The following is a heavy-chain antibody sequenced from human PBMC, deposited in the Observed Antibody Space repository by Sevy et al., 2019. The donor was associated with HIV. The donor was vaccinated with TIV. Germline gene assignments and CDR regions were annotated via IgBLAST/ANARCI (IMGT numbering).Heavy chain of an antibody. V-gene: IGHV1-18*01. D-gene: IGHD3-3*01. J-gene: IGHJ5*02. CDR2: ISAYNGNT. CDR3: AGDPPPRRITIFGGARFDP. Sequence: ASVKVSCKASGYTFTSYGISWVRQAPGQGLEWMGWISAYNGNTNYAQKLQGRVTMTTDTSTSTAYMELRSLRSDDRAGYYCAGDPPPRRITIFGGARFDPWGQGTLVTVSS. CDR1: GYTFTSYG.